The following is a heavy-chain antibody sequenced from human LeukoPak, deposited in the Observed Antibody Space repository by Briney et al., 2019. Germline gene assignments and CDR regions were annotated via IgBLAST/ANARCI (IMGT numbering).Heavy chain of an antibody. V-gene: IGHV4-4*07. CDR3: ARLRPMGGSFPDSFDI. Sequence: SETLSLTCTVSGVSISNYYWSWLRQPAGKGLEWIGRIYTSGSTNYNSSLKSRLTMSVDTSKNQFSLKLSSVAAADTAVYSCARLRPMGGSFPDSFDIWGQGTMVTVSS. J-gene: IGHJ3*02. CDR1: GVSISNYY. D-gene: IGHD1-26*01. CDR2: IYTSGST.